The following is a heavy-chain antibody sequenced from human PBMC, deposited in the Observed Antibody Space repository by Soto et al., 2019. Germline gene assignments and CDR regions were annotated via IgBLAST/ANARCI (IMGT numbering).Heavy chain of an antibody. J-gene: IGHJ5*02. V-gene: IGHV1-3*01. D-gene: IGHD2-2*01. CDR1: GYIFMNYA. Sequence: QVQLVQSGAEVKRPGASVKVSCKAPGYIFMNYAVPWVRQAPGQSLEWVGWINAGNGDTKYSQRFQGRVTITRDTPASTAYMELSSLRSEDTAVYYCARVPRCSYDIVAVPAVMFDDWFDPWGEGTLVTVST. CDR3: ARVPRCSYDIVAVPAVMFDDWFDP. CDR2: INAGNGDT.